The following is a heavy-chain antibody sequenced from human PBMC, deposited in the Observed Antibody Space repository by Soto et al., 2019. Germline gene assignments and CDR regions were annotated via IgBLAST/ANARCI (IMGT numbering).Heavy chain of an antibody. CDR3: ARDGLYSSGWYYSLGGAFDI. D-gene: IGHD6-19*01. Sequence: SVKVSCKASGYTFTSYAMHWVRQAPGQRLEWMGWINAGNGNTKYSQKFQGRVTITRDTSASTAYMELSSLRSEDTAVYYCARDGLYSSGWYYSLGGAFDIWGQGTMVTVSS. V-gene: IGHV1-3*01. CDR1: GYTFTSYA. CDR2: INAGNGNT. J-gene: IGHJ3*02.